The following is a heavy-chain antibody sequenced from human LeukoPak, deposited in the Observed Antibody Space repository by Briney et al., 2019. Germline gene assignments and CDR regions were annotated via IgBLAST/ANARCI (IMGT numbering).Heavy chain of an antibody. CDR2: ISNTGNTI. CDR3: AGGLGSGWRY. CDR1: ESAFSSYE. V-gene: IGHV3-48*03. J-gene: IGHJ4*02. D-gene: IGHD6-19*01. Sequence: GGSVRLSCTNYESAFSSYEMNWIRQAPGKGLEWVSYISNTGNTIYYTDSVKGRFTISRDNAKNSLYLQMNSLRDEDTALYYCAGGLGSGWRYWGQGTPVTVSS.